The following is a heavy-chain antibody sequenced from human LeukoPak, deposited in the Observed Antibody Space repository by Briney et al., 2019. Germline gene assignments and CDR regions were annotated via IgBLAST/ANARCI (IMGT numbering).Heavy chain of an antibody. CDR1: GGSVTSTNW. Sequence: LSLTCDVSGGSVTSTNWWTWVRQPPGKGLEWVAVIWYDGSNKYYADSVKGRFTISRDNSKNTLYLQMNSLRAEDTAVYYCASSPLSHCSGTSCQYHDAFDIWGQGTMVTVCS. V-gene: IGHV3-33*01. CDR2: IWYDGSNK. J-gene: IGHJ3*02. CDR3: ASSPLSHCSGTSCQYHDAFDI. D-gene: IGHD2-2*01.